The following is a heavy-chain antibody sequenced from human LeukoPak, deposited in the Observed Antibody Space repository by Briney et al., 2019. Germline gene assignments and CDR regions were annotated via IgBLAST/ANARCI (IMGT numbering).Heavy chain of an antibody. CDR3: TTVTVCTGSSCPGAFDY. CDR2: IKEDGSEK. CDR1: GFTFSTYW. V-gene: IGHV3-7*03. J-gene: IGHJ4*02. Sequence: PGGSLRLSCAASGFTFSTYWMSWVRQAPGKGLEWVANIKEDGSEKYYVDPVKGRFTISRDNAKNSLYLQMNSLKTEDTAVYFCTTVTVCTGSSCPGAFDYWGQGTLVTVSS. D-gene: IGHD2-15*01.